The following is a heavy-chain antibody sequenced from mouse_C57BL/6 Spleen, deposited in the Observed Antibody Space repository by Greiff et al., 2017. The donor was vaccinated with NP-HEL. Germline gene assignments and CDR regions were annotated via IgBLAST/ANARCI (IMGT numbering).Heavy chain of an antibody. CDR1: GYTFTSYW. CDR3: ARRSAVVAYYAMDY. Sequence: VQLQQPGAELVKPGASVKMSCKASGYTFTSYWITWVKQRPGQGLEWIGDIYPGSGSTNYNEKFKSKATLTVDTSSSTAYMQLSSLTSEDSAVDYCARRSAVVAYYAMDYWGQGTSVTVSS. D-gene: IGHD1-1*01. CDR2: IYPGSGST. J-gene: IGHJ4*01. V-gene: IGHV1-55*01.